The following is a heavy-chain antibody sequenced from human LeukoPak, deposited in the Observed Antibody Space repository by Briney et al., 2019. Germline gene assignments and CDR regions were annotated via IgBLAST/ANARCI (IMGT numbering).Heavy chain of an antibody. V-gene: IGHV3-30*18. D-gene: IGHD6-19*01. CDR2: ISYDGSNK. CDR3: AKAGQWLAPGDY. CDR1: GLTFSSYG. J-gene: IGHJ4*02. Sequence: GGSLRLSCAASGLTFSSYGMHWVRQAPGKGLEWMAVISYDGSNKYYADSVKGRFTISRDNSKNTLYLQMNSLRAEDTAVYYRAKAGQWLAPGDYWGQGTLVTVSS.